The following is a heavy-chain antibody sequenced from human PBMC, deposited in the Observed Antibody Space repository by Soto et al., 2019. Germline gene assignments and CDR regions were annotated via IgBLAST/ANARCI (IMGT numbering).Heavy chain of an antibody. CDR3: AKHIYGFPIDF. J-gene: IGHJ4*02. CDR1: GFTFSTYV. D-gene: IGHD3-10*01. V-gene: IGHV3-23*01. Sequence: EVQLLESGGGLVQPGGSLRVSCAASGFTFSTYVMSWVRQAPGKGLEWVSGISGNGGSTYYADSVKGRFTISRDNSKNTLYLQMNSLRAEQTAIYFCAKHIYGFPIDFWGQGTLVTVSS. CDR2: ISGNGGST.